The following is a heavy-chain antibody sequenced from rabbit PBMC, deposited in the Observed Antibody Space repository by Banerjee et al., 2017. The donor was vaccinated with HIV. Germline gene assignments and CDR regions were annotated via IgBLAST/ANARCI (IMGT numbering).Heavy chain of an antibody. CDR2: IDPVFGST. CDR3: ARISGWGGDL. V-gene: IGHV1S47*01. Sequence: QEQLEESGGDLVKPEGSLTLTCTASGFDFSRYGVSWVRQAPGKGLEWIGYIDPVFGSTYYARWVNGRFTISSHNAQNTVDLQMNSLTAADTATYFCARISGWGGDLWGPGTLVTVS. D-gene: IGHD4-1*01. J-gene: IGHJ4*01. CDR1: GFDFSRYG.